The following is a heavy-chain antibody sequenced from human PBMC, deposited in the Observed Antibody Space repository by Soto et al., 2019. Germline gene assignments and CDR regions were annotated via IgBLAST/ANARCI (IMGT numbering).Heavy chain of an antibody. Sequence: SVKVSCKASGGTFSSYAISWVRQAPGQGLEWMGGIIPIFGTANYAQKFQGRVTITADESTSTAYMELSSLRSEDTAVYYCASSSGRATALRFDYWGQGTLVTVSS. CDR1: GGTFSSYA. CDR2: IIPIFGTA. D-gene: IGHD1-26*01. V-gene: IGHV1-69*13. CDR3: ASSSGRATALRFDY. J-gene: IGHJ4*02.